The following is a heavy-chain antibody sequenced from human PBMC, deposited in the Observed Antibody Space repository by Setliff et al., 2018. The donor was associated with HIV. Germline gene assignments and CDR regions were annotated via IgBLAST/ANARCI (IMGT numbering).Heavy chain of an antibody. CDR1: GLTSGSNS. J-gene: IGHJ6*02. Sequence: PGGSWRLSGAPPGLTSGSNSMNWVRQAPGKGLEWVSYISSSSSTIYYADSVKGRFTISRDNANNSLYLQMNSLRAEDTALYYCARDAPYTSSWLYYSYYYGLDVWGQGTTVTVSS. CDR2: ISSSSSTI. V-gene: IGHV3-48*04. CDR3: ARDAPYTSSWLYYSYYYGLDV. D-gene: IGHD6-13*01.